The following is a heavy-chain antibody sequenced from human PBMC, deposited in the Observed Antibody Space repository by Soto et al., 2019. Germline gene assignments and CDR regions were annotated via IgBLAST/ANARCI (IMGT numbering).Heavy chain of an antibody. CDR3: ARDPNFSLTFHYYGMDV. CDR2: IHPHTGSA. Sequence: QVQLMQSGAEMKKPGASVMVSCKASGYTFTTYYIHWVRQAPGQGLEWMGIIHPHTGSASYARRFQGRVALTRDTSTSTVYMEVSSLGFEDTAIYFCARDPNFSLTFHYYGMDVWGPGTAVTVSS. J-gene: IGHJ6*02. D-gene: IGHD7-27*01. V-gene: IGHV1-46*01. CDR1: GYTFTTYY.